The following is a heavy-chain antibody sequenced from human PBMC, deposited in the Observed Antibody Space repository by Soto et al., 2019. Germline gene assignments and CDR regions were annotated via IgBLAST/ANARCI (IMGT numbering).Heavy chain of an antibody. CDR2: ISTYNGDT. V-gene: IGHV1-18*01. D-gene: IGHD3-16*01. J-gene: IGHJ5*02. CDR1: GYTFTRSG. CDR3: ARVGGINWFDP. Sequence: ASVKVSCKASGYTFTRSGISWVRQAPGQGLEWMGWISTYNGDTNYAQTFQGRVTMTTDTSTSTVHMEVRSLRSDDTAAYYCARVGGINWFDPWGQGNLVTVAS.